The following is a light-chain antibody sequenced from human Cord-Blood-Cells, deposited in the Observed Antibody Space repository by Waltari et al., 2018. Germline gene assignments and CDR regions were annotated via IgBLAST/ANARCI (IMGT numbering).Light chain of an antibody. CDR3: SSYTSSRV. J-gene: IGLJ3*02. CDR2: EVS. Sequence: QSALTQPASVSGSPGQSITISCTGTSSDVGGYTYVSWSQQHPGKAPKLMIYEVSNRPSGVSNRFSGSKSGNTASLTISGLQAEDEADYYCSSYTSSRVFGGGTKLTVL. CDR1: SSDVGGYTY. V-gene: IGLV2-14*01.